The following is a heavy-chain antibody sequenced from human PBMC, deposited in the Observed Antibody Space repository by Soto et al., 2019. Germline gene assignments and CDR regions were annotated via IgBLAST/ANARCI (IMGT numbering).Heavy chain of an antibody. CDR3: ARKGRIIAARPDSYSYYYGADV. V-gene: IGHV1-69*13. CDR1: GGTFSSYA. D-gene: IGHD6-6*01. Sequence: SVKVSCNASGGTFSSYAISWVRQAPGQGLEWMGGIIPIFGTANYAQKFQGRVTITADESTSTAYMELSSLRSEDTAVYYCARKGRIIAARPDSYSYYYGADVWGQGSMVSV. J-gene: IGHJ6*02. CDR2: IIPIFGTA.